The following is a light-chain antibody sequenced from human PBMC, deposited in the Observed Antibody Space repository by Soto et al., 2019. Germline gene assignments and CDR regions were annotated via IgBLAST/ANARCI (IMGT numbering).Light chain of an antibody. CDR1: QTVIHNH. J-gene: IGKJ5*01. CDR3: QQHGTSPIT. Sequence: EIVLTQSPDTLSLSPGGRATLSCRSSQTVIHNHLAWHQQKPGQTPRLLVYGASSRATGIPDRFSGSGSGTDFTLTISRLEPEDFAVYYCQQHGTSPITFGQGTRLEI. V-gene: IGKV3-20*01. CDR2: GAS.